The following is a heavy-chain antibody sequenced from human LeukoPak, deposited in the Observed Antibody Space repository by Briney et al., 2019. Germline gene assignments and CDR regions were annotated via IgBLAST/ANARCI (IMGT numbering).Heavy chain of an antibody. V-gene: IGHV4-34*01. CDR3: ARGPIFGVVRYFDP. CDR2: INHSGST. J-gene: IGHJ5*02. Sequence: ASETLSLTCAVYGGSFSGYYWSWIRQPPGKGLEWIGEINHSGSTNYNPSLKSRVTISVDTSKNQFSLKLSSVTAADTAVYYCARGPIFGVVRYFDPWGQGTLVTVSS. CDR1: GGSFSGYY. D-gene: IGHD3-3*01.